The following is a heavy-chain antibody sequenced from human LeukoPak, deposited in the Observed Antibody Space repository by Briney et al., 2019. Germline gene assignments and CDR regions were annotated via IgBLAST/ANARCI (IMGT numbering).Heavy chain of an antibody. Sequence: PGGPLRLSCAASGFTFDDYAMHWVRQAPGKGLEWVSGISWNSGSIGYADSVKGRFTISRDNAKNSLYLQMNSLRAEDTALYYCAKDISVLRIAVAGRAFDYWGQGTLVTVSS. CDR1: GFTFDDYA. CDR3: AKDISVLRIAVAGRAFDY. V-gene: IGHV3-9*01. CDR2: ISWNSGSI. D-gene: IGHD6-19*01. J-gene: IGHJ4*02.